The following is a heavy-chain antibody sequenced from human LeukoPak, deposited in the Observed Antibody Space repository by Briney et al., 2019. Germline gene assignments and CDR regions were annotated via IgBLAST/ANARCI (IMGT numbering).Heavy chain of an antibody. CDR1: GFTFSSYS. J-gene: IGHJ3*02. V-gene: IGHV3-21*01. CDR2: ISSSSSYI. D-gene: IGHD3-10*01. CDR3: ARTHGSLIDAFDI. Sequence: PGGSLRLSCAASGFTFSSYSMNWVRQAPGKGLEWVSSISSSSSYIYYADSVKGRFTISRDNAKNSLYLQMNSLRAEDTAVYYCARTHGSLIDAFDIWGQGTMVTVSS.